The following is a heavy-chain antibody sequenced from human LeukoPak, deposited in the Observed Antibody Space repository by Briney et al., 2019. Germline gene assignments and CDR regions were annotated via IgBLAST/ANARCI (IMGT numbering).Heavy chain of an antibody. CDR2: INLNSGGA. CDR3: ATWGGVVSDDDFDY. Sequence: GASVKVSCKASGYTLNAYYMHWVRQAPGQGLEWMGWINLNSGGANYAQKFQGRVTMTRDTSISSAYMELSRLRSDDTAVYYCATWGGVVSDDDFDYWGQGTLVTVSS. CDR1: GYTLNAYY. J-gene: IGHJ4*02. D-gene: IGHD2-2*01. V-gene: IGHV1-2*02.